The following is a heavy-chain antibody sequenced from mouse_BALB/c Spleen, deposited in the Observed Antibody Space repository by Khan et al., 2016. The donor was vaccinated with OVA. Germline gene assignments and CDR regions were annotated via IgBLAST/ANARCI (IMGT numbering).Heavy chain of an antibody. Sequence: QVQLKESGPGLVAPSQSLSITCTIPGFSLTNYGVNWVSQPPGKGLEWLVVLWSDGSTTYNYALKSRLTIRQDNYKSQVCLKMISHQTDDTAMYFCARQPYYHYNIMDYWGQGTSVTVSS. D-gene: IGHD2-10*01. CDR3: ARQPYYHYNIMDY. J-gene: IGHJ4*01. CDR2: LWSDGST. V-gene: IGHV2-6-1*01. CDR1: GFSLTNYG.